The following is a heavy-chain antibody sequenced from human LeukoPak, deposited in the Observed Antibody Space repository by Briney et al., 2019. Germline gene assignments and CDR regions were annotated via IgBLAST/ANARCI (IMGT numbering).Heavy chain of an antibody. D-gene: IGHD2-21*02. J-gene: IGHJ5*02. CDR3: ARGVVTTPYNWFDP. V-gene: IGHV4-59*01. CDR2: IYYSGST. Sequence: SETLSLTCTVSGGSISSYYWSWIRQPPGKGLEWIGYIYYSGSTNYNPSLKSRVTISVDTSKNQFSLKLSSVTAADTAVYYCARGVVTTPYNWFDPWGQGTLVTVSS. CDR1: GGSISSYY.